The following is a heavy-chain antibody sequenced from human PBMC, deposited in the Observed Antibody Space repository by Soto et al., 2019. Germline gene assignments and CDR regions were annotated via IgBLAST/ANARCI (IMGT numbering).Heavy chain of an antibody. Sequence: GGSLRLSCAASGFTFDDYAMHWVRQAPGKGLEWVSLISGDGGSTYYADSVKGRFTISRDNSKNSLYLQMNSLRTEDTALYYCAKDPTPYLRYLLQDYWGQGTLVTVSS. V-gene: IGHV3-43*02. CDR2: ISGDGGST. J-gene: IGHJ4*02. CDR3: AKDPTPYLRYLLQDY. CDR1: GFTFDDYA. D-gene: IGHD3-9*01.